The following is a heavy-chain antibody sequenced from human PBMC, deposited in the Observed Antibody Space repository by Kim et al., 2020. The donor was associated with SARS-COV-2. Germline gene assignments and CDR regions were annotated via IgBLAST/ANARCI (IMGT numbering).Heavy chain of an antibody. Sequence: YYADSVKGRFTISRDNSKNTLYLQMNSLRAEDTAVYYCAKDGPDQGQIDYWGQGTLVTVSS. J-gene: IGHJ4*02. CDR3: AKDGPDQGQIDY. V-gene: IGHV3-23*01.